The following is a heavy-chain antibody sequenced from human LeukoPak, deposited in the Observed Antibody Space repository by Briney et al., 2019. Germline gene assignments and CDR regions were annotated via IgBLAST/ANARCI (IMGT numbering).Heavy chain of an antibody. CDR2: ISGSGGST. D-gene: IGHD3-22*01. J-gene: IGHJ2*01. V-gene: IGHV3-23*01. CDR3: AKEYYYDSSGYLYWYFDL. Sequence: PGGSLRLSCAASGFTFSSYAMSWVRQAPGKGLEWVSAISGSGGSTYYADSVKGRFTISRDNSKNTLYLQMNSLRAEDTAVYYCAKEYYYDSSGYLYWYFDLWGRGTLVTVSS. CDR1: GFTFSSYA.